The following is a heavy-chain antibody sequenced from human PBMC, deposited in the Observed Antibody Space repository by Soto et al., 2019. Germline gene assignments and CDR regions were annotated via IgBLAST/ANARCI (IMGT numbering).Heavy chain of an antibody. J-gene: IGHJ3*02. Sequence: SENRRLSYTVSGGSISRCYWSLSRQPPGKGMEWIWYIYYSGSTNYNPSLKIRVTISVDTSKNQFSLKLSSVTAAVTAVYYCARDVVVVAASRLGKQLHLLAIWGQGTMDT. CDR2: IYYSGST. V-gene: IGHV4-59*01. D-gene: IGHD2-15*01. CDR3: ARDVVVVAASRLGKQLHLLAI. CDR1: GGSISRCY.